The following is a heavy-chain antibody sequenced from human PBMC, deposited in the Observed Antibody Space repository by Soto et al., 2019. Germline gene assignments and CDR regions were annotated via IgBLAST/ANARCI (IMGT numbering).Heavy chain of an antibody. CDR1: GFTFSSYA. Sequence: GGSLRLSCAASGFTFSSYAMHWVRQAPGKGLEWVAVISYDGSNKYYADSVKGRFTISRDNSKNTLYLQMNSLRAEDTAVYYCARDQSSGWYGLSYYFDYWGQGTPVTVSS. J-gene: IGHJ4*02. CDR3: ARDQSSGWYGLSYYFDY. V-gene: IGHV3-30-3*01. CDR2: ISYDGSNK. D-gene: IGHD6-19*01.